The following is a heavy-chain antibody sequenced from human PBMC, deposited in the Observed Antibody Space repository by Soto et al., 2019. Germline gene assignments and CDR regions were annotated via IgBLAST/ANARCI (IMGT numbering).Heavy chain of an antibody. CDR2: INPNSGGT. CDR1: GYTFTGYY. V-gene: IGHV1-2*04. Sequence: ASVKVSSKASGYTFTGYYMHWVRQAPGQGLEWMGWINPNSGGTNYAQKFQGWVTMTRDTSISTAYMELSRLRSDDTAVYYCAREAEYSSSSVMDYWGQGTLVTVSS. J-gene: IGHJ4*02. CDR3: AREAEYSSSSVMDY. D-gene: IGHD6-6*01.